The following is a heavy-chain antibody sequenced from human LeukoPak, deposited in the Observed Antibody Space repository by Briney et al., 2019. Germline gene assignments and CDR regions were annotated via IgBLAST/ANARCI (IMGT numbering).Heavy chain of an antibody. D-gene: IGHD2-2*01. V-gene: IGHV1-2*06. CDR3: ARDYCSSTSCLFDY. Sequence: ASVKVSCKASGYTFTGYYMHWVRQAPGQGLEWMGRINPNSGDTNYAQKFQGRVTMTRDTSISTAYMELSRLRSDDTAVYYCARDYCSSTSCLFDYWGQGTLVSVSS. CDR2: INPNSGDT. J-gene: IGHJ4*02. CDR1: GYTFTGYY.